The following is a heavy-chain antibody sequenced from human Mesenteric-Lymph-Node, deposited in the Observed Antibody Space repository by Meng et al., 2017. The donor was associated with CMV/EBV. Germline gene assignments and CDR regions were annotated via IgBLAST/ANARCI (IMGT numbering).Heavy chain of an antibody. Sequence: SGPTLVKPTQTLTLTCTFSGFSLSTSGVGVGWIRQPPGKALEWLALIYWNDDKRYSPSLKSRLTITKDTSKNQVVLTMTNMDPVDTATYYCARGDYYGGEVDYWGQGTLVTVSS. D-gene: IGHD4-23*01. CDR3: ARGDYYGGEVDY. CDR2: IYWNDDK. CDR1: GFSLSTSGVG. V-gene: IGHV2-5*01. J-gene: IGHJ4*02.